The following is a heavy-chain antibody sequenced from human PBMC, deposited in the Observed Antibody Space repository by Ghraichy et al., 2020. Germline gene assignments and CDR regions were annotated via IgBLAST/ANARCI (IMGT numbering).Heavy chain of an antibody. Sequence: LSLTCAASGFTFSDYYMSWIRQAPGKGLEWVSYISSSGSTIYYADSVKGRFTISRDNAKNSLYLQMNSLRAEDTAVYYCARDISRGYYDSSGYHWGQGTLVTVSS. V-gene: IGHV3-11*01. CDR1: GFTFSDYY. CDR3: ARDISRGYYDSSGYH. J-gene: IGHJ5*02. D-gene: IGHD3-22*01. CDR2: ISSSGSTI.